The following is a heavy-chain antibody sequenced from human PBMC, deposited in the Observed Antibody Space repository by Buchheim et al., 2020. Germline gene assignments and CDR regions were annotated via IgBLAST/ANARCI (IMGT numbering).Heavy chain of an antibody. V-gene: IGHV5-51*01. CDR2: IYPGDSDT. Sequence: EVQLVQSGAEVKKPGESLKISCKGSGYSFTSYWIGWVRQMPGKGLEWRGIIYPGDSDTRYSPSFQGQVTISAAKSISTAYPQWSSLKASDTAMFYCARRVRRSYYDFWRGEPGFDYWGQGTL. CDR1: GYSFTSYW. J-gene: IGHJ4*02. D-gene: IGHD3-3*01. CDR3: ARRVRRSYYDFWRGEPGFDY.